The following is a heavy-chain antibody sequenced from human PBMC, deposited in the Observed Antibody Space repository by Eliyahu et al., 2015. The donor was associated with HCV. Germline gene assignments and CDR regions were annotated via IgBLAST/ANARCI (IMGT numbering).Heavy chain of an antibody. CDR2: ISTFNGDA. J-gene: IGHJ4*02. CDR1: GYTFTNYG. V-gene: IGHV1-18*04. Sequence: QVQLVQSGTEVKKPGASVKVSCKASGYTFTNYGVTWVRQAPGQGLEWMGWISTFNGDANYAQKVQGRLTMTTDTSTSTAYMELRSLRYDDTAVYYCARGKVDTPMITQGEFDYWGQGTLVTVSS. CDR3: ARGKVDTPMITQGEFDY. D-gene: IGHD3-16*01.